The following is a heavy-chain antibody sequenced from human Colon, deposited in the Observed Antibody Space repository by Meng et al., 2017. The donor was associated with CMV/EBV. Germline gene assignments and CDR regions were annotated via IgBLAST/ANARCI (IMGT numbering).Heavy chain of an antibody. CDR1: GFTFSSYS. V-gene: IGHV3-21*01. J-gene: IGHJ6*02. Sequence: GESLKISCAASGFTFSSYSMNWVRQAPGKGLEWVASISTSSTYIYYAESLKGRFTISRDNAKNSLHLHISSLSAEDTAVYYCAREVVPPRRMDVWGQGTTVTVFS. D-gene: IGHD2-2*01. CDR2: ISTSSTYI. CDR3: AREVVPPRRMDV.